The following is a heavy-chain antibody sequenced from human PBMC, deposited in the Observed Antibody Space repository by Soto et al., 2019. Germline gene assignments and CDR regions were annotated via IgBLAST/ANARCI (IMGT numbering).Heavy chain of an antibody. CDR3: ARERSGSGRCGMDV. CDR2: INPNSGGT. D-gene: IGHD3-10*01. Sequence: GASVKVSCKASGYTFTGYYMHWVRQAPGQGLEWMGWINPNSGGTNYAQKFQGWVTMTRDTSISTAYMELSRLRSDDTAVYYCARERSGSGRCGMDVWGQGTTVTVSS. J-gene: IGHJ6*02. CDR1: GYTFTGYY. V-gene: IGHV1-2*04.